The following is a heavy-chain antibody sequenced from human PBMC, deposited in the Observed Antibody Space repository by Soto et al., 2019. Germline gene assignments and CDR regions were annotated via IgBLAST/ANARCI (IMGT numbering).Heavy chain of an antibody. V-gene: IGHV4-34*01. CDR2: INHSGST. J-gene: IGHJ5*02. D-gene: IGHD1-26*01. CDR1: GWSFSGYY. Sequence: PXETLSLTCAVDGWSFSGYYWSWIRQPPGKGLEWIGEINHSGSTNYNPSLKSRVTISVDTSKNQFSLKLSSVTAADTAVYYCARGLESGSLYNWFDPWGQGNLVTVSS. CDR3: ARGLESGSLYNWFDP.